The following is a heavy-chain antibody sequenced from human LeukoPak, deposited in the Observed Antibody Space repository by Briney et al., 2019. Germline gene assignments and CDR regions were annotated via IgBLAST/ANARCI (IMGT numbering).Heavy chain of an antibody. CDR2: IYHSGST. D-gene: IGHD3-22*01. CDR1: GGSISSGGYS. CDR3: ARYYDSSGSWYFDL. V-gene: IGHV4-30-2*01. J-gene: IGHJ2*01. Sequence: SETLSLTCAVSGGSISSGGYSWSWIRQPPGKGLEWIGYIYHSGSTYYNPSLKSRVTISVDRSKNQFSLKLSSVTAADTAVYYCARYYDSSGSWYFDLWGRGTLVTVSS.